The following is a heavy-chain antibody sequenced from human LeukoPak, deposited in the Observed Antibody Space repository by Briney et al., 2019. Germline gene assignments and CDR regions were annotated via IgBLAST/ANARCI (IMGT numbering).Heavy chain of an antibody. V-gene: IGHV3-48*01. CDR2: ISSSSSTI. CDR3: ARDQSIVVPAAMPDAFDI. Sequence: SGGSLRLSCAASGFTFSSYSMNWVRQAPGKGLEWVSYISSSSSTIYYADSVKGRFTISRDNAKNSLYLQMNSLRAEDTAVYYCARDQSIVVPAAMPDAFDIWGQGTMVTVSS. J-gene: IGHJ3*02. D-gene: IGHD2-2*01. CDR1: GFTFSSYS.